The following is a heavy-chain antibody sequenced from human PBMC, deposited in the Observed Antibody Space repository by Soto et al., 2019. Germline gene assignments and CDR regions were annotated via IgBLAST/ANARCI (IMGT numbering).Heavy chain of an antibody. Sequence: QLQLQESGPGLVKPSETLSLTCTVSGGSISSSSYYWGWIRQPPGKGLEWIGSIYYSGSTYYNPSLKSRVTISVDTSKNQFSLKLSSVTAADTAVYYCARPSGYGSGIGRVDYWGQGTLVTVSS. D-gene: IGHD3-10*01. CDR1: GGSISSSSYY. CDR3: ARPSGYGSGIGRVDY. V-gene: IGHV4-39*01. J-gene: IGHJ4*02. CDR2: IYYSGST.